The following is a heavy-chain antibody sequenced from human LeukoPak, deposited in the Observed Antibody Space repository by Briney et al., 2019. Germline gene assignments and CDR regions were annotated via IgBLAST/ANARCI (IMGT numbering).Heavy chain of an antibody. V-gene: IGHV4-39*01. CDR2: IYYSGST. CDR3: ARLDTAMAPLDY. D-gene: IGHD5-18*01. Sequence: NPSETLSLTRTVSGGSISSSSYYWGWFRQPPGKGLEWIGSIYYSGSTYYNPSLKSRVTISVDTSKNQFSLKLSSVTAADTAVYYCARLDTAMAPLDYWGQGTLVTVSS. J-gene: IGHJ4*02. CDR1: GGSISSSSYY.